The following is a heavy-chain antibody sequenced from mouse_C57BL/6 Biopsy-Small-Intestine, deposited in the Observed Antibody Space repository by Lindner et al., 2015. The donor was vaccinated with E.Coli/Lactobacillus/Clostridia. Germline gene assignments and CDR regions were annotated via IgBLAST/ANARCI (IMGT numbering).Heavy chain of an antibody. V-gene: IGHV1-63*01. CDR3: ARDYGSSYFDY. CDR2: IYPGGGYT. J-gene: IGHJ2*01. Sequence: VQLQESGAELVRPGTSVMMSCKASGYTFTNYWIGWAKQRPGHGLEWIGDIYPGGGYTNYNEKFKGKATLTADKSSSTAYMQFSSLTSEDSAIYYCARDYGSSYFDYWGQGTTLTVSS. CDR1: GYTFTNYW. D-gene: IGHD1-1*01.